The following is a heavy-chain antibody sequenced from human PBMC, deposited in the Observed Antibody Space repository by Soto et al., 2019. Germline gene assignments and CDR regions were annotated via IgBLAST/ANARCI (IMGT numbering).Heavy chain of an antibody. Sequence: SDTLSLTCAVDGWYFDGHYWAWIRQPPGTGLEWIGEINHSGSTNYNPSLKSRVTISVDTSKNQFSLKLTSVTAADTAVYYCARDKITGLFDYWGQGTLVTVS. CDR1: GWYFDGHY. CDR3: ARDKITGLFDY. D-gene: IGHD2-8*02. CDR2: INHSGST. J-gene: IGHJ4*02. V-gene: IGHV4-34*01.